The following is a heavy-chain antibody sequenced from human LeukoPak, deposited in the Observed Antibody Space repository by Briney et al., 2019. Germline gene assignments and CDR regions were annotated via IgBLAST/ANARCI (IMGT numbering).Heavy chain of an antibody. Sequence: GGSLRLSCAAFGFTFSNAWMSWVRQAPGKGLEWVGRIKSKTDGGTTDYAAPVKGRFTISRDDSKNTLYLQMNSLKTEDTAVYYCTTDQITYSSSSDYWGQGTLVTVSS. CDR1: GFTFSNAW. D-gene: IGHD6-13*01. CDR2: IKSKTDGGTT. J-gene: IGHJ4*02. CDR3: TTDQITYSSSSDY. V-gene: IGHV3-15*01.